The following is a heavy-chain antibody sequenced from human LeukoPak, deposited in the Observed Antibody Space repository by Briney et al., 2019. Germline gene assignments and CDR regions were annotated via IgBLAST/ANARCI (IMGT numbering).Heavy chain of an antibody. CDR2: IKVKAHGGTI. V-gene: IGHV3-15*01. Sequence: GGSLRLSCAASGFTFINAWMAWVRQAPGKGLEWVGRIKVKAHGGTIEYAAPVKGRFTISRDDSKNTLYLQMNILKTEDTAVYYCTTDGVGVEGATYDNWGEGTLVSVSS. CDR1: GFTFINAW. D-gene: IGHD1-26*01. J-gene: IGHJ4*02. CDR3: TTDGVGVEGATYDN.